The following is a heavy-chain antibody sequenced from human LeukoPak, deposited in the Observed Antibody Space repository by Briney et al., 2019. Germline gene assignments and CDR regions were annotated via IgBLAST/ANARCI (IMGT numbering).Heavy chain of an antibody. CDR2: INPNSGGT. Sequence: ASVKVSCKTSGYTFTGYNIHWARQAPGQGLEWMGWINPNSGGTKYAPKFQGRVTMTRDTSISAAYMELSRLRSDDTAVYYCARGEFSIFGVVILDYWGQGTLVTVSS. CDR1: GYTFTGYN. D-gene: IGHD3-3*01. V-gene: IGHV1-2*02. J-gene: IGHJ4*02. CDR3: ARGEFSIFGVVILDY.